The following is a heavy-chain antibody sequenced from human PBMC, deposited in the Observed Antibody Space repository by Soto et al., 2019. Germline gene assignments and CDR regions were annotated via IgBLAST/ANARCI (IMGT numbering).Heavy chain of an antibody. Sequence: QVQLVQSVTEVKKPGASVQVSCKASGYSFTSYGINWVRQAPGQGLEGMGWISTYNGDTNYAQKFQGRVTMTTDTSTTTAYMELRRLTSDDTAVYFCARGDSTGSPRGWFDPWGQGTVVTVSS. CDR3: ARGDSTGSPRGWFDP. J-gene: IGHJ5*02. CDR1: GYSFTSYG. CDR2: ISTYNGDT. V-gene: IGHV1-18*04. D-gene: IGHD6-19*01.